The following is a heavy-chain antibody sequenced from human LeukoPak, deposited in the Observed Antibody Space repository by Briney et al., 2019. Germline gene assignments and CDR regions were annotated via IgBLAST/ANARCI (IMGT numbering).Heavy chain of an antibody. CDR1: GFTFSSYA. J-gene: IGHJ4*01. Sequence: GGSLRLSCAASGFTFSSYAMHWVRQAPGKGLEWVAVISYDGSNKYYADSVKGRFTISRDNSKNTLYLQMSSLRAEDTAVYYCVKEVLWGQGTLVTVSS. CDR2: ISYDGSNK. V-gene: IGHV3-30*14. CDR3: VKEVL.